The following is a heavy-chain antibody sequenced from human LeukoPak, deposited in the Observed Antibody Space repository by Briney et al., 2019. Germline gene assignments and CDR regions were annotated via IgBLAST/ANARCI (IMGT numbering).Heavy chain of an antibody. J-gene: IGHJ5*02. Sequence: ASVKVSCKAFGYTFTSNYMHWVRQAPGQGPEWMGVISPSGGSTTYAQKFQGRVTLTRDMSTSTDYLELSSLRSEDTAVYYCATAREAVVGGPNWFDPWGQGTLVTVSS. CDR2: ISPSGGST. D-gene: IGHD6-13*01. CDR3: ATAREAVVGGPNWFDP. CDR1: GYTFTSNY. V-gene: IGHV1-46*01.